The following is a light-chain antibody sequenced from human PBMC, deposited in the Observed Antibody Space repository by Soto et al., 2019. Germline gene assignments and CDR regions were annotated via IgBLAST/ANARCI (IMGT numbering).Light chain of an antibody. J-gene: IGKJ1*01. Sequence: EILMTQSPATLSVSPGERATLSCRASQSLNGNLAWYQQKPGQAPRLLISRASTRATDIPARFTGSGSGTEFPLTIDSLQSEDFAVYYCQQYNYWPSFGQGTKVEIK. CDR2: RAS. CDR3: QQYNYWPS. CDR1: QSLNGN. V-gene: IGKV3-15*01.